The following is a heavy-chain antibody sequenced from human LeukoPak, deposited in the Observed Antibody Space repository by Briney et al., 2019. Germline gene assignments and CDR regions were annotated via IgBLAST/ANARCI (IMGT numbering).Heavy chain of an antibody. J-gene: IGHJ4*02. CDR2: IYTSGST. Sequence: SQTLSLTCTVSGGSISSGSYHWSWIRQPAGKGLEWIGRIYTSGSTKYNPSLKSRVTISVDTSKNQFSLKLSSVTAADTAVYYCARVRYRLAETYIDYWGQGTLVTVSS. V-gene: IGHV4-61*02. CDR3: ARVRYRLAETYIDY. D-gene: IGHD3-16*01. CDR1: GGSISSGSYH.